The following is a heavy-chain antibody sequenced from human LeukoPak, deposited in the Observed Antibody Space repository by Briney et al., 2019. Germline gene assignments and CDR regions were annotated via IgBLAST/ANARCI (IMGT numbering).Heavy chain of an antibody. CDR3: ARDYGDYVWD. CDR2: IYYSGST. J-gene: IGHJ4*02. CDR1: GGSISSSSYY. D-gene: IGHD4-17*01. V-gene: IGHV4-39*07. Sequence: SETLSLTCTVSGGSISSSSYYWGWIRQPPGKGLEWIGSIYYSGSTYYNPSLKSRVTISVDTSKNQFSLKLSSVTAADTAVYYCARDYGDYVWDWGQGTLVTVSS.